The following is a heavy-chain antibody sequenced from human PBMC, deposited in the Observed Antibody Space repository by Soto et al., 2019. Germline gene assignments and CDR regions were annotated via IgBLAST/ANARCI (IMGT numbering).Heavy chain of an antibody. Sequence: GGSLRLSCAASGFTFSSYAMSWVRQAPGKGLEWVSTLSNGGGSTYYADSVKGRFTISRDISKNTLFLQMNSLRAEDMAVYYCAKRGNTTSWYWFDPWGQGTLVTVSS. CDR3: AKRGNTTSWYWFDP. V-gene: IGHV3-23*01. D-gene: IGHD2-2*01. J-gene: IGHJ5*02. CDR1: GFTFSSYA. CDR2: LSNGGGST.